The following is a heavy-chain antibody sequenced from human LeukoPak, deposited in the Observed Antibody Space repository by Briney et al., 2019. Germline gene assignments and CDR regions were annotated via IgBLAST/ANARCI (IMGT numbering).Heavy chain of an antibody. CDR2: IYPGDSDT. V-gene: IGHV5-51*01. CDR3: ARQEDIVVVPAAKGAFDI. Sequence: GESLKISCKGSGYSFTSYWIGWVRQMPGKGLEWMGIIYPGDSDTRYSPSFQGQVTISADKSISTAYLQWSSLKASDTAMYYCARQEDIVVVPAAKGAFDIWGQGTMVTVSS. J-gene: IGHJ3*02. D-gene: IGHD2-2*01. CDR1: GYSFTSYW.